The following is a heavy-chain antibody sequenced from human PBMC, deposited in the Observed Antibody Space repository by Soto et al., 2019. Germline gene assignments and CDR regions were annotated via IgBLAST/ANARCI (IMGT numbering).Heavy chain of an antibody. J-gene: IGHJ1*01. V-gene: IGHV4-28*01. CDR2: IYYSGST. D-gene: IGHD2-15*01. CDR1: GYSISSSNW. CDR3: ARSRDGVVEH. Sequence: SETLSLTCAVSGYSISSSNWWGWIRQPPRKGLEWIGYIYYSGSTYYNPSLKSRVTMSVDTSKNQFSLKLSSVTAVDTAVCYCARSRDGVVEHWGQGTLVNVSS.